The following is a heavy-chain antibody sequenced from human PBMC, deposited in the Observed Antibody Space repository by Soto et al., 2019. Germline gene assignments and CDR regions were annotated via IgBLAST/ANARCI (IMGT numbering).Heavy chain of an antibody. Sequence: QVKLVQSGGEVKKPGASVKISCKASGYTFSSYGISWVRKAPGQGLEWMGWISAYNGNTNYAQKFQGRVTMTTDTPTSTDYMELRSLRSDDTAIYYCARTLNEWLLGLEWGQGTLVTVSS. J-gene: IGHJ4*02. CDR3: ARTLNEWLLGLE. CDR2: ISAYNGNT. V-gene: IGHV1-18*01. D-gene: IGHD3-3*01. CDR1: GYTFSSYG.